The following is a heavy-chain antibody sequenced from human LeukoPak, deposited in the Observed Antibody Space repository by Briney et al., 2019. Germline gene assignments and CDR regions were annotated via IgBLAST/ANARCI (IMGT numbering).Heavy chain of an antibody. J-gene: IGHJ4*02. CDR1: GFTFSSSA. D-gene: IGHD3/OR15-3a*01. CDR3: AKDFQGRWTIDY. V-gene: IGHV3-23*01. Sequence: GGSLRLSCAASGFTFSSSAMSWVRQAPGKGLEWVSGIGGSGAGTYYAVSVKGRFTISRDNSKNTLYLQMNSLRPEDTAVYYCAKDFQGRWTIDYWGQGTLVTVSP. CDR2: IGGSGAGT.